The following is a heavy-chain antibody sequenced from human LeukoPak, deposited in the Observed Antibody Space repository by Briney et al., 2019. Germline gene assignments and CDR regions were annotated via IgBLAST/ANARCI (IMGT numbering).Heavy chain of an antibody. Sequence: ASVKVSCKASGGTFSSYAISWVRQAPGQGLEWMGGVIPIFGTANYAQKFQGRVTITADKSTSTAYMELSSLRSEDTAVYYCASGGSTVTTLDYWGQGTLVTVSS. J-gene: IGHJ4*02. V-gene: IGHV1-69*06. D-gene: IGHD4-11*01. CDR2: VIPIFGTA. CDR1: GGTFSSYA. CDR3: ASGGSTVTTLDY.